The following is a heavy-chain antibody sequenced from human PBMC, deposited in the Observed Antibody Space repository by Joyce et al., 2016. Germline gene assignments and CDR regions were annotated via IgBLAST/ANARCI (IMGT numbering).Heavy chain of an antibody. V-gene: IGHV3-21*01. CDR2: LSSSSSYI. Sequence: EVQLVESGGGLVKPGGSLRLSCAASGFTFSSYSMSWVRQAPGKGLEWVSSLSSSSSYIKYTDSVKGRLTISGENAKNALYLQMNSLRVEDTAVYYCARSSYTNGIFDYWGQGTLVTVSS. J-gene: IGHJ4*02. CDR1: GFTFSSYS. D-gene: IGHD2-8*01. CDR3: ARSSYTNGIFDY.